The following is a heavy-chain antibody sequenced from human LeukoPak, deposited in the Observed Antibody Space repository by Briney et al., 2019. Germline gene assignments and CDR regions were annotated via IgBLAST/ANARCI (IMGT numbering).Heavy chain of an antibody. CDR2: FDPEDGET. V-gene: IGHV1-24*01. D-gene: IGHD3-9*01. CDR3: ATPPPLLRYFDWLQGFDY. Sequence: ASVKVSCKVSRYTLTELSMHWVRQAPGKGLEWMGGFDPEDGETIYAHKFQGRVTMTEDTSTDTAYMELSSLRSEDTAVYYCATPPPLLRYFDWLQGFDYWGQGTLVTVSS. CDR1: RYTLTELS. J-gene: IGHJ4*02.